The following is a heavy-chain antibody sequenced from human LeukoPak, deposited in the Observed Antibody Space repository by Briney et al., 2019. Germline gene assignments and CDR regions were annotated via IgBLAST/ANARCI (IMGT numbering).Heavy chain of an antibody. Sequence: SVNVSCKASGGTVSSYAISWVRQAPGQGLEWMGGIIPIFGTANYAQKFQGRVTITADESTSTAYMELSSLRSEDTAVYYCAGPKGDCSGGSCYPAYYYYMDGWGKGTTVTISS. V-gene: IGHV1-69*13. D-gene: IGHD2-15*01. J-gene: IGHJ6*03. CDR3: AGPKGDCSGGSCYPAYYYYMDG. CDR2: IIPIFGTA. CDR1: GGTVSSYA.